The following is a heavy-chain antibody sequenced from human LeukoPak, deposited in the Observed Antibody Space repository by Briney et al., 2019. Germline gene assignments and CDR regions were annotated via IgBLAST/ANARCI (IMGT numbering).Heavy chain of an antibody. CDR3: ARGYDILTGYYSY. CDR1: GGSISSSSYY. Sequence: SETLSLTCTVSGGSISSSSYYWGWIRQPPGKGLEWIGSIYYSGSTYYNPSLKSRVTISVDTSKNQFSLKLSSVTAADTAVYYCARGYDILTGYYSYWGQGTLVTVSS. D-gene: IGHD3-9*01. CDR2: IYYSGST. V-gene: IGHV4-39*07. J-gene: IGHJ4*02.